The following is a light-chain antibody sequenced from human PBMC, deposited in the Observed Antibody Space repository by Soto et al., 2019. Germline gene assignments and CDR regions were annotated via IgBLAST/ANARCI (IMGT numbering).Light chain of an antibody. V-gene: IGLV2-14*01. CDR1: SSDVGGYNY. J-gene: IGLJ3*02. Sequence: QSALTQPASVSGSPGQSSTISCTGTSSDVGGYNYVSWYQQHPGKAPKLMIYDVTNRPSGVSNRFSGSKSGNTASLTISGLQAEDEADYYCSSYTRSSTPLVFGGGTQLTVL. CDR2: DVT. CDR3: SSYTRSSTPLV.